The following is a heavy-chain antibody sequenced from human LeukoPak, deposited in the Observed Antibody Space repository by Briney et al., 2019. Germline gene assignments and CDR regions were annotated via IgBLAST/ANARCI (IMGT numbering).Heavy chain of an antibody. CDR3: ARDYGDYEPGRHHYYYYYMDV. V-gene: IGHV3-21*01. CDR1: GFTFSSYS. Sequence: GGSLRLSCAASGFTFSSYSMNWVRQTPGKGLEWVSSISSSSSYIFYADSVKGRFTMSRDNAKKSLFLQMNSLRAEDTAVYYCARDYGDYEPGRHHYYYYYMDVWGKGTTVTVSS. J-gene: IGHJ6*03. D-gene: IGHD4-17*01. CDR2: ISSSSSYI.